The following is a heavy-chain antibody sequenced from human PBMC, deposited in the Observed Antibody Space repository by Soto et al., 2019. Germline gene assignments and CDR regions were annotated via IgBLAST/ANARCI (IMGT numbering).Heavy chain of an antibody. D-gene: IGHD2-21*01. CDR3: TRIAYNYGPGDY. CDR1: GFPFSDHY. Sequence: GGSLSLSCEVSGFPFSDHYMDWVRQAPGKGLEWVGRSRNKANSFSTAYAPSVKGGFTISRDDSKSSLYLQMNSLKTDDTAVYYCTRIAYNYGPGDYWGQGTLVTVSS. V-gene: IGHV3-72*01. J-gene: IGHJ4*02. CDR2: SRNKANSFST.